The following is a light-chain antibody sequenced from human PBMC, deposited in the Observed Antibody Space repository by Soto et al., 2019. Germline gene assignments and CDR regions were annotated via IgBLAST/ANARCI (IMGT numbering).Light chain of an antibody. CDR3: QQYRMSPNT. CDR2: DAS. Sequence: ELVLTKSPGTLSLSPGASATLSGRASQTVTNDYLAWYQQKDGQAPRLLIYDASTRATGVPDRFSGSGSGTDFSLTIRGLKPEDFAVYYCQQYRMSPNTFGQGTRLEIK. V-gene: IGKV3-20*01. J-gene: IGKJ5*01. CDR1: QTVTNDY.